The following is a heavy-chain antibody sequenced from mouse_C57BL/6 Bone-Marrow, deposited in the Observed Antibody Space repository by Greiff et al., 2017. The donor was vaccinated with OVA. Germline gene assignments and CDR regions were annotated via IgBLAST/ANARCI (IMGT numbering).Heavy chain of an antibody. V-gene: IGHV1-42*01. CDR1: GYSFTGYY. D-gene: IGHD1-1*01. Sequence: VQLQQSGPELVKPGASVKISCKASGYSFTGYYMNWVKQSPEKSLEWIGEINPSTGGTTYNQKFKAKATLTVDKSSSTAYMQLKSLTSEDSAVYYCARVLYGSAFAYWGQGTLVTVSA. J-gene: IGHJ3*01. CDR2: INPSTGGT. CDR3: ARVLYGSAFAY.